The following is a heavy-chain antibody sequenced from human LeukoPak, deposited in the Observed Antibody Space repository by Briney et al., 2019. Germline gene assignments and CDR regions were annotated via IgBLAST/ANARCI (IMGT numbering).Heavy chain of an antibody. CDR1: GGSISSYY. Sequence: KPSETLSPTCTVSGGSISSYYWSWVRQPPGKGLGWIGYIYYSGSTNYNPSLKSRVAISVDTSKNQFSLKLSSVTAADTAVYYCARDCSSTSCFDYWGQGTLVTVSS. J-gene: IGHJ4*02. CDR2: IYYSGST. CDR3: ARDCSSTSCFDY. V-gene: IGHV4-59*01. D-gene: IGHD2-2*01.